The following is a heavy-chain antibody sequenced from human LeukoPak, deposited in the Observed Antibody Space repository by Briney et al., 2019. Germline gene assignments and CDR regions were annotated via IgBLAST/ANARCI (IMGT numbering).Heavy chain of an antibody. D-gene: IGHD5-12*01. CDR3: ARAPWPVPIDY. Sequence: ASVKVSCKASGYTFTSYGISWVRQAPGQGLEWMGWINPNSGGTNYAQKFQGRVTMTRDTSISTAYMELSRLRSDDTAVYYCARAPWPVPIDYWGQGTLVTVSS. V-gene: IGHV1-2*02. CDR1: GYTFTSYG. J-gene: IGHJ4*02. CDR2: INPNSGGT.